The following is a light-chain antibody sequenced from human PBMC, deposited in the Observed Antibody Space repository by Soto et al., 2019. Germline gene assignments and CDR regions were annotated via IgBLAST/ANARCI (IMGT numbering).Light chain of an antibody. V-gene: IGKV3-15*01. CDR2: AAS. CDR3: LQHKSWPFT. J-gene: IGKJ2*01. Sequence: EIVMTQSPATLSVSPGERVTLYCRASQSVSSSLAWFQQKPGQAPRLLIYAASARATGIAARLSGSGSGTEFTLTISSLQSEDFAVYYCLQHKSWPFTFGQGTKLELK. CDR1: QSVSSS.